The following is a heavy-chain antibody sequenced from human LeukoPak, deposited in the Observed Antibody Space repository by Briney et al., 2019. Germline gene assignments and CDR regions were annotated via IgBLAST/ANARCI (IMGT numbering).Heavy chain of an antibody. CDR1: GFTFSSYA. J-gene: IGHJ4*02. V-gene: IGHV3-23*01. CDR3: AKACYDILTGYNDY. CDR2: ISGSGGST. Sequence: GGSLRLSCAASGFTFSSYAMSWVRQAPGKGLEWVSAISGSGGSTYYADSVKGRFTISRDNSKNTLYLQMNSLRAEDTAVYYCAKACYDILTGYNDYWGQGTLVTVSS. D-gene: IGHD3-9*01.